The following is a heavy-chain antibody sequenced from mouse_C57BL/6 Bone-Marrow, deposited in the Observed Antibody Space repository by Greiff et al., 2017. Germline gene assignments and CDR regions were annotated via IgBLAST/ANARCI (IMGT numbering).Heavy chain of an antibody. CDR1: GFSLTSYG. D-gene: IGHD1-1*01. Sequence: VQGVESGPGLVQPSQSLSITCTVSGFSLTSYGVHWVRQSPGKGLEWLGVIWSGGSTDYNAAFISRLSISKDNSKSQVFFKMNSLQADDTAIYYCARRGYYGSSYVGAMDYWGQGTSVTVSS. CDR3: ARRGYYGSSYVGAMDY. V-gene: IGHV2-2*01. CDR2: IWSGGST. J-gene: IGHJ4*01.